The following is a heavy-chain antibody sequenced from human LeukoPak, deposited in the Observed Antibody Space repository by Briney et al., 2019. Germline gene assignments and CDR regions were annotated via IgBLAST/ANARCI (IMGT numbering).Heavy chain of an antibody. V-gene: IGHV4-39*01. D-gene: IGHD2-2*01. Sequence: SETLSLTCTVSGGSISSSSYYWGWIRQPPGKGLEWIGTIHYSGSTYYNPSLKSRVTISVDTSMNQFSLKLTSVTAADTAVYYCTRRNGLQLPPLYWGQGTLVTVSS. J-gene: IGHJ4*02. CDR1: GGSISSSSYY. CDR3: TRRNGLQLPPLY. CDR2: IHYSGST.